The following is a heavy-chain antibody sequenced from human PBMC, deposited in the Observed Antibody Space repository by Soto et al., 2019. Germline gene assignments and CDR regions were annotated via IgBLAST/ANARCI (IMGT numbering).Heavy chain of an antibody. V-gene: IGHV3-30*18. CDR3: AKDGYDFWSGRAHYYYYYGMDV. CDR2: ISYDGSNK. D-gene: IGHD3-3*01. Sequence: GGSLRLSCAASGFTFSSYGMHWVRQAPGKGLEWVAVISYDGSNKYYVDSVKGRFTISRDNSKNTLYLQMNSLRAEDTAVYYCAKDGYDFWSGRAHYYYYYGMDVWGQGTTVTVSS. CDR1: GFTFSSYG. J-gene: IGHJ6*02.